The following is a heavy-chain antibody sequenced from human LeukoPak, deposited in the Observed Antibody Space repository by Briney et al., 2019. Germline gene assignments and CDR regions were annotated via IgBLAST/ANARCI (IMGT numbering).Heavy chain of an antibody. CDR1: GFTFSLYA. J-gene: IGHJ4*02. CDR3: AKDQRGFDKPIDY. D-gene: IGHD5-12*01. CDR2: ISGSGGYT. Sequence: GGSLRLSCAASGFTFSLYAMSWVRQAPGKGLEWVSAISGSGGYTDYADSAKGRFTISRDNSKNTLYVQMNSLRAEDTAVYYCAKDQRGFDKPIDYWGQGTLVTVSS. V-gene: IGHV3-23*01.